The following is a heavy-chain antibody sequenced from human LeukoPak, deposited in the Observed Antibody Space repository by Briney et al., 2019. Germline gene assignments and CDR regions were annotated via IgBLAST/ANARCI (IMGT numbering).Heavy chain of an antibody. CDR3: ASLLYYDSSGYRDY. D-gene: IGHD3-22*01. CDR1: GFTFSNYE. J-gene: IGHJ4*02. Sequence: MSGGSLRLSCAASGFTFSNYEMNWVRQAPGKGLEWIGEINHSGSTNYNPSLKSRVTISVDTSKNQFSLKLSSVTAADTAVYYCASLLYYDSSGYRDYWGQGTLVTVSS. V-gene: IGHV4-34*01. CDR2: INHSGST.